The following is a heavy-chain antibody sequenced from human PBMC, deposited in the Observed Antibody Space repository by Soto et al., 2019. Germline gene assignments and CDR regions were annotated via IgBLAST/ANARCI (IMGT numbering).Heavy chain of an antibody. CDR2: IIPIFGTT. CDR3: SISLVGATTLDAFDI. J-gene: IGHJ3*02. V-gene: IGHV1-69*06. CDR1: GGTFSSYA. D-gene: IGHD1-26*01. Sequence: QVQLVQSGAEVKKPGSSVKVSCKASGGTFSSYAISWVRQAPGQGLEWMGGIIPIFGTTNYAQTFQGRVTFTADKSTSTAYMELSSLSSEDTAVYYCSISLVGATTLDAFDIWGQGTMVTVSS.